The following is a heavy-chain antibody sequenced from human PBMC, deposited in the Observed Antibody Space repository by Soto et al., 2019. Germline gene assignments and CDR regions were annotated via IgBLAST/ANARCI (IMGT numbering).Heavy chain of an antibody. D-gene: IGHD2-21*02. CDR3: ARGGVVTAMIRGY. CDR1: GFTFSSYW. Sequence: EVQLVESGGGLVQPGGSLRLSCAASGFTFSSYWMHWVRQAPGKGLVWVSRINSDGSSTSYADSVKGRFTISRDNAKNTLYLQMNSRSDEDTVVYYCARGGVVTAMIRGYWGQGTLVTVSS. V-gene: IGHV3-74*01. J-gene: IGHJ4*02. CDR2: INSDGSST.